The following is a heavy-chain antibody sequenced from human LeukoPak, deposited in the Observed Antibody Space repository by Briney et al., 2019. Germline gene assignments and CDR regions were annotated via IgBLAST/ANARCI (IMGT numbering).Heavy chain of an antibody. Sequence: SETLSLTCTVSGGSISSYYWSWIRQPPGKGLEWIGYIYYSGSTNYNPSLKSRVSISVDTSKNQFSLKLSSVTAADTAVYYCARGYQPDPRYYYYMDVWGKGTTVTVSS. J-gene: IGHJ6*03. CDR3: ARGYQPDPRYYYYMDV. V-gene: IGHV4-59*01. D-gene: IGHD2-2*01. CDR2: IYYSGST. CDR1: GGSISSYY.